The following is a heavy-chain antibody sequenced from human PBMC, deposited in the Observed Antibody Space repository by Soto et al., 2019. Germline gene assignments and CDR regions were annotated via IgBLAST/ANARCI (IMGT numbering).Heavy chain of an antibody. V-gene: IGHV3-23*01. Sequence: PGGSLRLSCVAPGFSFDKYAMAWVRQAPGKGLEWVSHVAAGGGHTYYAESVKGRFTISRDNSKNTLFLQINTLRADDTAIYFCARRTSFLGAFDYWGQGVLVTVSS. CDR2: VAAGGGHT. J-gene: IGHJ4*02. CDR3: ARRTSFLGAFDY. D-gene: IGHD3-16*02. CDR1: GFSFDKYA.